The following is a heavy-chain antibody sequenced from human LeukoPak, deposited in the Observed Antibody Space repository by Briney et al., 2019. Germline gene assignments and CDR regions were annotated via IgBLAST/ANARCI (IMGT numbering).Heavy chain of an antibody. CDR2: ISSSSSTI. Sequence: GGSLRLSCAASGFTFSSYSMNWVRQAPGKGLEWVSYISSSSSTIYYADSVKGRFTISRDNAKNSLYRQMNSLRAEDTAVYYCARELWDSNYSIGYWGQGTLVTVSS. D-gene: IGHD4-11*01. V-gene: IGHV3-48*04. CDR1: GFTFSSYS. J-gene: IGHJ4*02. CDR3: ARELWDSNYSIGY.